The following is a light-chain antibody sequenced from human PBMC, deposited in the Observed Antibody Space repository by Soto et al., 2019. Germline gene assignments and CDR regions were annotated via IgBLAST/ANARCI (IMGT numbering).Light chain of an antibody. V-gene: IGLV1-40*01. Sequence: VLTQPPSVCGAPGQRFTISCTGSISNIGAEYDVHWYQQLPGTAPKRLIYGDNNRPSGVPDRFSGSKSGTSASLAITGLQPEDEADYYCQSCDSSLTTFVFGTGTKVTV. J-gene: IGLJ1*01. CDR3: QSCDSSLTTFV. CDR1: ISNIGAEYD. CDR2: GDN.